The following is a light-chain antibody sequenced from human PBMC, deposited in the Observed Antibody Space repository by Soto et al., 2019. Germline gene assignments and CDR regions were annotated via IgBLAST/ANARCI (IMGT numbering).Light chain of an antibody. CDR1: QSISSY. CDR3: QQYNTFWT. J-gene: IGKJ1*01. CDR2: DVS. Sequence: DIQMTQSPSSLSASVGDLFTITCRASQSISSYLNWYQQKPGKAPKLLIYDVSTLGSGVPSRFSGSGSGTDFTLTISSLQADDFATYYCQQYNTFWTFGQGTKVDIK. V-gene: IGKV1-5*01.